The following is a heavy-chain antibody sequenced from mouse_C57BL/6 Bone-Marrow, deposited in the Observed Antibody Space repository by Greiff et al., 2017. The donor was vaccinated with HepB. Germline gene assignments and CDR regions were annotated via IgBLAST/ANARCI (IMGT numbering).Heavy chain of an antibody. Sequence: EVMLVESGGDLVKPGGSLKLSCAASGFTFSSYGMSWARQTPDKRLEWVATISSGGSYTYYPASVKGRFTISRDNAKNTLYLQMSSLKSEDTAMYYCARHDYGGYFDVWGTGTTVTVSS. D-gene: IGHD1-1*01. V-gene: IGHV5-6*01. CDR3: ARHDYGGYFDV. J-gene: IGHJ1*03. CDR1: GFTFSSYG. CDR2: ISSGGSYT.